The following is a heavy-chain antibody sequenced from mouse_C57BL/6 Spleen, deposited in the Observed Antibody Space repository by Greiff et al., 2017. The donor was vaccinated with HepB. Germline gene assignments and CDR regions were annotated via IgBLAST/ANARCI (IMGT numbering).Heavy chain of an antibody. D-gene: IGHD2-4*01. V-gene: IGHV10-1*01. CDR3: VRNYDYSYAMDY. CDR1: GFSFNTYA. J-gene: IGHJ4*01. CDR2: IRSKSNNYAT. Sequence: EVKVVESGGGLVQPKGSLKLSCAASGFSFNTYAMNWVRQAPGKGLEWVARIRSKSNNYATYYADSVKDRFTISRDDSESMLYLQMNNLKTEDTAMYYCVRNYDYSYAMDYWGQGTSVTVSS.